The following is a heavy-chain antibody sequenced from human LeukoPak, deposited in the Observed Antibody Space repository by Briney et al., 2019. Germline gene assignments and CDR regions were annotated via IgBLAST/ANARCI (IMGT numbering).Heavy chain of an antibody. D-gene: IGHD4-17*01. J-gene: IGHJ4*02. Sequence: SVKVSCKASGGTFSSYAISWVRQAPGQGLEWMGGIIPIFGTANYAQKFQGRVTITTDESTSTAYMELSSLRSEDTAVYYCAKNDYGDYLFDYWGRGTLVTVSS. V-gene: IGHV1-69*05. CDR3: AKNDYGDYLFDY. CDR2: IIPIFGTA. CDR1: GGTFSSYA.